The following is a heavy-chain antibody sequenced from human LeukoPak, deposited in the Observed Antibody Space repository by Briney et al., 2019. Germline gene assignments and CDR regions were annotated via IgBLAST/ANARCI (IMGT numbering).Heavy chain of an antibody. Sequence: GGSLRLSCAASEFTFSAYWMHWVRQAPGKGLVWVSRIRGDGSMTNYADSVKGRFTISRDNGKNTLYLQMNSLRLEDTAVYYCARENLAAAADYWGQGTVVTVSS. D-gene: IGHD6-25*01. CDR1: EFTFSAYW. J-gene: IGHJ4*02. CDR2: IRGDGSMT. V-gene: IGHV3-74*01. CDR3: ARENLAAAADY.